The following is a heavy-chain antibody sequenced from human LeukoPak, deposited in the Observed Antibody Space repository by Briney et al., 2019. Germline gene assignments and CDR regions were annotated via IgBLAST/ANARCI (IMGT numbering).Heavy chain of an antibody. CDR1: GGSITGSTYY. J-gene: IGHJ4*02. CDR3: ARHDYDSSGHRRDYYFDY. CDR2: VIHSGTT. Sequence: SETLSLTCTVSGGSITGSTYYWGWIRQPPGKGLEWIVSVIHSGTTYFNPSLRSRVTVSMDTSKKQFSLRLSSVTAADTAVYYCARHDYDSSGHRRDYYFDYWSQGTLVTVSS. V-gene: IGHV4-39*01. D-gene: IGHD3-22*01.